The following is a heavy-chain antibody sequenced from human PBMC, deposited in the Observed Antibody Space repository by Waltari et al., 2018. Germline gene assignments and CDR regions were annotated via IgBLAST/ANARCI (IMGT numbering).Heavy chain of an antibody. D-gene: IGHD6-19*01. Sequence: QVQLQESGPGLVKSSETLSLTCTVSGGSISSYYWSWIRQPPGKGLEWIGYIYYSGSTNYNPSLKSRVTISVETSKNQFSLKLSSVTAADTAVYYCASGYTSDWYYFDYWGQGTLVTVSS. J-gene: IGHJ4*02. CDR2: IYYSGST. CDR1: GGSISSYY. V-gene: IGHV4-59*01. CDR3: ASGYTSDWYYFDY.